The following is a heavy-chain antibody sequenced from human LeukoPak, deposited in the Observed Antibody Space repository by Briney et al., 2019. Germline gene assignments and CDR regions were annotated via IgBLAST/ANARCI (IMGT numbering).Heavy chain of an antibody. CDR1: GGSFSGYY. CDR3: ARGLRGQLWLGRHFDY. CDR2: INHSGST. J-gene: IGHJ4*02. D-gene: IGHD5-18*01. Sequence: PSETLSLTCAVYGGSFSGYYWSWIRQPPGKGLEWIGEINHSGSTNYNPSLKSRVTISVDTSKNQFSLKLSSVTAADTAVYCCARGLRGQLWLGRHFDYWGQGTLVTVSS. V-gene: IGHV4-34*01.